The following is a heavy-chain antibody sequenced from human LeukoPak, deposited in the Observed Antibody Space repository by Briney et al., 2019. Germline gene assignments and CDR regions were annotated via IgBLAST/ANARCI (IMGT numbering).Heavy chain of an antibody. V-gene: IGHV3-23*01. D-gene: IGHD2-8*02. CDR3: VRDLVLVDTPGDDFDY. Sequence: GSLRLSCAASGFTFSSYAMSWVRQAPGKGLEWVSAISGRGGSTYYADSVKGRFTISRDNSKNTLYLQMNSLRAEDTAVYYCVRDLVLVDTPGDDFDYWGQGTLVTVSS. J-gene: IGHJ4*02. CDR2: ISGRGGST. CDR1: GFTFSSYA.